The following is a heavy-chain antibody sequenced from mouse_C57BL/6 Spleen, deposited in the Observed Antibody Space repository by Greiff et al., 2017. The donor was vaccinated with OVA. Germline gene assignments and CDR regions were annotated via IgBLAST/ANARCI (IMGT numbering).Heavy chain of an antibody. V-gene: IGHV1-54*01. CDR3: ARGGSSGDY. Sequence: VQRVESGAELVRPGTSVKVSCKASGYAFTNYLIEWVKQRPGQGLEWIGVINPGSGGTNYNEKFKGKATLTADKSSSTAYMQLSSLTSEDSAVYFCARGGSSGDYWGQGTTLTVSS. D-gene: IGHD3-2*02. CDR2: INPGSGGT. J-gene: IGHJ2*01. CDR1: GYAFTNYL.